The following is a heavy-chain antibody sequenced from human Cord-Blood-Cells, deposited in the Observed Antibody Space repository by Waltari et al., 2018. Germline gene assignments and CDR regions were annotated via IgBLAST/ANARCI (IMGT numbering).Heavy chain of an antibody. CDR3: ARDAGVGYSSSSPVVDP. CDR1: GDSVSSNSVA. Sequence: QVQLQQSGPGLVKPSQTLSLTCAISGDSVSSNSVAWNWIRQSPSRGLEWLGMTYYRSKWYNDYAVSVKRRITINPDTSKNQFSLQLNSVTPEDTAVYYCARDAGVGYSSSSPVVDPWGQGTLVTVSS. J-gene: IGHJ5*02. CDR2: TYYRSKWYN. D-gene: IGHD6-6*01. V-gene: IGHV6-1*01.